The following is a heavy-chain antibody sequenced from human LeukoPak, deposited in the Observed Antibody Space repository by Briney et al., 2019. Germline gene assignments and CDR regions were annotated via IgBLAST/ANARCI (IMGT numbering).Heavy chain of an antibody. V-gene: IGHV4-39*01. CDR1: GGSISSSSYY. CDR2: IFYSGNT. Sequence: PSETLSLTCTVSGGSISSSSYYWVWIRQPPGKGLEWVGSIFYSGNTYYNPSLKSRVTISVDTSKSQFSLKLSSVTAADTAVYYCARVRIRRGSGSYLGLEGARTPCYGMDVWGQGTTVTVSS. J-gene: IGHJ6*02. CDR3: ARVRIRRGSGSYLGLEGARTPCYGMDV. D-gene: IGHD3-10*01.